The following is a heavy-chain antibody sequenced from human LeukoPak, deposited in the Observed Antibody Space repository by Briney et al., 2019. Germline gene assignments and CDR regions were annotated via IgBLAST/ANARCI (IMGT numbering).Heavy chain of an antibody. CDR3: AKDEAQYFQH. CDR1: GFTFSNYG. CDR2: IRNDDGSNK. J-gene: IGHJ1*01. V-gene: IGHV3-30*02. Sequence: PGGSLRLSCAASGFTFSNYGMHGVRQAPGKGLEWVAFIRNDDGSNKYYADSVKGRFTISRDNSKNTVHLQMNSLRVEDTAVYYCAKDEAQYFQHWGQGTLVTVSA.